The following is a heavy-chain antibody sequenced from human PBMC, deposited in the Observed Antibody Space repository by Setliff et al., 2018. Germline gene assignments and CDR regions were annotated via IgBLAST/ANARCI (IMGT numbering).Heavy chain of an antibody. CDR1: GFTFSNYW. D-gene: IGHD3-10*01. CDR3: ARDLIRGAPNWFDP. V-gene: IGHV3-74*01. CDR2: INSDGSST. Sequence: GGSLRLSCAASGFTFSNYWMHWVRQAPGKGLVWVSRINSDGSSTSYADSVKGRFTISRDNAKNTLYLQMDSLRAEDTAVYYCARDLIRGAPNWFDPWGQGTLVTVSS. J-gene: IGHJ5*02.